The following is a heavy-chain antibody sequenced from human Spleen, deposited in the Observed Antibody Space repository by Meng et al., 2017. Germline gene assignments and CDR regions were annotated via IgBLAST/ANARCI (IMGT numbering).Heavy chain of an antibody. V-gene: IGHV1-18*01. CDR3: ARGTPGRSYCDY. Sequence: QVLLLQSGPEVKKPGASVRVSCKASAYAFGSYGISWVRQAPGQGLEWMAWLGAHPGDTSHAPKFLGRVTVTADTATATAYMELRSLRSDDTAVYYCARGTPGRSYCDYWGLGTLVTVSS. CDR2: LGAHPGDT. CDR1: AYAFGSYG. J-gene: IGHJ4*02. D-gene: IGHD3-10*01.